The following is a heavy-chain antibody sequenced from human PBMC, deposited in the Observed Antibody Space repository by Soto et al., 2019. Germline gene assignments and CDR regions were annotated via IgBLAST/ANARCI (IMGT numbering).Heavy chain of an antibody. CDR3: AGTTTHQWYYMDV. CDR1: GDSVSSNSAA. D-gene: IGHD1-7*01. Sequence: PSQTLSLTCAISGDSVSSNSAAWNWIRLSPSRGLEWLARTYYRSRWYNDYAVSVRSRITVNPDTSKNQFSLQLTSVTPEATAVYYCAGTTTHQWYYMDVWGKETTVTVSS. CDR2: TYYRSRWYN. J-gene: IGHJ6*03. V-gene: IGHV6-1*01.